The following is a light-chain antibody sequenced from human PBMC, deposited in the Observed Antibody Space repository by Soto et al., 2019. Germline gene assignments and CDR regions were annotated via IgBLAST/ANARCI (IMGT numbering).Light chain of an antibody. CDR3: RPRGNGPP. J-gene: IGKJ4*01. Sequence: TQSPATKHLSPEERATLSCRASQSVSSSYLAWYQQKPGQAPMLIIYGASTRATGIPARFSGSGAGTDFSLSVSRLVPQDFAFYYCRPRGNGPPFSGGTKVDI. CDR2: GAS. CDR1: QSVSSSY. V-gene: IGKV3D-20*02.